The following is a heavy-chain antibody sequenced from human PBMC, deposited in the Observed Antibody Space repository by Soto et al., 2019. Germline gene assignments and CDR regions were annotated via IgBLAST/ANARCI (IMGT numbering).Heavy chain of an antibody. CDR1: GGSFSDYI. J-gene: IGHJ6*02. Sequence: TLSLTCDVYGGSFSDYIWTWIRQTPGKGLQWIGQINHSGSANYNPSLKSRVTISVHTSKNQFSLKLSSVTAADTAVYYCARAHYGDYGYGMDVWGQGTTVTVSS. V-gene: IGHV4-34*01. D-gene: IGHD4-17*01. CDR3: ARAHYGDYGYGMDV. CDR2: INHSGSA.